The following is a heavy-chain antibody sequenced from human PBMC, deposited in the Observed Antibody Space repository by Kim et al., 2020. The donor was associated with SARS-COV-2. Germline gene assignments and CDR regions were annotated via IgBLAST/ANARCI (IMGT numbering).Heavy chain of an antibody. CDR3: ARRDFTSGWYTSGREMDNWFDP. J-gene: IGHJ5*02. D-gene: IGHD6-19*01. CDR2: IDQDGGEK. CDR1: GFSFRSYR. Sequence: GGSLRLSCAASGFSFRSYRMSWVRQAPGKGLEWVANIDQDGGEKSYVDSLKGRFTISRDNAKDSEYLQKNSLRAEDTAVYYCARRDFTSGWYTSGREMDNWFDPWGQGTLVTVTP. V-gene: IGHV3-7*01.